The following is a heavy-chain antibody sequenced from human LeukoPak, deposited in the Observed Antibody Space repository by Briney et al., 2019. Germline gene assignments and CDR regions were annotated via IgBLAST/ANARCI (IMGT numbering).Heavy chain of an antibody. Sequence: ASVKVSCKASGGTFSSYAISWVRQAPGQGLEWMGRIIPILGIANYAQKFQGRVMITADKSTSTAYMELSSLRSEDTAVYYCARYYYDSSGYYDLDYWGQGTLVTVSS. CDR3: ARYYYDSSGYYDLDY. CDR2: IIPILGIA. D-gene: IGHD3-22*01. V-gene: IGHV1-69*04. J-gene: IGHJ4*02. CDR1: GGTFSSYA.